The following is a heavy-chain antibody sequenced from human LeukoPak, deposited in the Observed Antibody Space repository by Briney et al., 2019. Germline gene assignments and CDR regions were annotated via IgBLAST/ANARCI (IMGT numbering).Heavy chain of an antibody. Sequence: ASVKVSCKASGYTFTGFYMHWVRQAPGQGLEWMGWINPNSGGTNYAQKFQGWVTMTRDTSISTAYMELSRLRSDDTAVYYCARPTSGYSSGWYDYWGQGTLVTVSS. V-gene: IGHV1-2*04. D-gene: IGHD6-19*01. J-gene: IGHJ4*02. CDR3: ARPTSGYSSGWYDY. CDR1: GYTFTGFY. CDR2: INPNSGGT.